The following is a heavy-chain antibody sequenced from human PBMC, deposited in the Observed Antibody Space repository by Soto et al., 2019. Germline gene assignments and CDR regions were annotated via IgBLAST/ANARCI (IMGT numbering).Heavy chain of an antibody. D-gene: IGHD3-16*01. Sequence: QVQLQESGPGLVKPSQTLSLTCTVSGGSISSGGYYWSWVRQHPGKGLEWIGYIFYSGGSYYNPSLKSRVSMSVDTSKNHFSLRLSSVTAADTAVYYCVRDYVWYGLDVWGQGTTVTVSS. J-gene: IGHJ6*02. CDR1: GGSISSGGYY. CDR3: VRDYVWYGLDV. CDR2: IFYSGGS. V-gene: IGHV4-31*03.